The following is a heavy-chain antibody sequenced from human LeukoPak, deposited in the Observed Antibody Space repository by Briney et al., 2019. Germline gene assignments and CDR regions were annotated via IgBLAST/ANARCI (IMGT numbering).Heavy chain of an antibody. CDR1: GFTFSSYW. CDR2: IKQDGSEK. V-gene: IGHV3-7*01. D-gene: IGHD5-12*01. CDR3: ARERSGYDFFGGEQSNWFDP. Sequence: GGSLRLSCAASGFTFSSYWMSWVRQAPGKGLEWVANIKQDGSEKYYVDSVKGRFTISRDNAKNSLYLQMNSLRAEDTAVYYCARERSGYDFFGGEQSNWFDPWGQGTLVTVSS. J-gene: IGHJ5*02.